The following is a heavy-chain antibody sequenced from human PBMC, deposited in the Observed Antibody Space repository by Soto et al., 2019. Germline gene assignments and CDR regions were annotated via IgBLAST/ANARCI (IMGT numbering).Heavy chain of an antibody. Sequence: EVQLVESGGGLVQPGRSLRVSCAASGFTFDEYAMHWVRRVPGKGLAWVSSISWNGNIIGYAGSVKGRFTISRDNAKNSLYLXXXXXXPEDTALYFCAKGGPEACCGGGRCYFDSWGQGTLVTVSS. J-gene: IGHJ4*02. CDR1: GFTFDEYA. CDR2: ISWNGNII. V-gene: IGHV3-9*01. D-gene: IGHD2-15*01. CDR3: AKGGPEACCGGGRCYFDS.